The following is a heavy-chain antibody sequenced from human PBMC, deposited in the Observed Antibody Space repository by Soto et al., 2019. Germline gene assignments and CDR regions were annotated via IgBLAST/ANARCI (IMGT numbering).Heavy chain of an antibody. Sequence: ASVKVSCKASGYTFSSYAIHWVRQAPGQGLEWMGWINAGNGNTNYAQKLQGRVTMTTDKSTSTAYMELRSLRSDDTAVYYCARVPIKHIRFLEWLYDYWGQGTLVTVSS. V-gene: IGHV1-18*01. D-gene: IGHD3-3*01. J-gene: IGHJ4*02. CDR3: ARVPIKHIRFLEWLYDY. CDR1: GYTFSSYA. CDR2: INAGNGNT.